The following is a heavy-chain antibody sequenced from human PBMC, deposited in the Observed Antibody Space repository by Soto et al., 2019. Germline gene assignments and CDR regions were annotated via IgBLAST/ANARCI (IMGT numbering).Heavy chain of an antibody. J-gene: IGHJ4*02. CDR3: ARGMVATGSDY. CDR2: IIPILGIA. V-gene: IGHV1-69*02. Sequence: QVQLVQSGAEVKKPGSSVKVSCKASGGTFSSYTISWVRQAPGQGLEWMGRIIPILGIANYAQKFQGRVTSTADKSTSTAYMELSSLRSEDTAVYYCARGMVATGSDYWGQGTLVTVSS. D-gene: IGHD5-12*01. CDR1: GGTFSSYT.